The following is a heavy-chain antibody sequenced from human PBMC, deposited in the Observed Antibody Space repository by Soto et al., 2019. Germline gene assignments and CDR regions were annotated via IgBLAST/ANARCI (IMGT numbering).Heavy chain of an antibody. CDR3: TRAIRDQLLSDY. D-gene: IGHD1-26*01. J-gene: IGHJ4*02. V-gene: IGHV1-8*01. Sequence: QVQRVQSGAEVRKPGASVKVSCKASGYTFTSYDIGWVRQATGQGLEWMGWMNPNSANTGYSQKFQGRVTMTGDTSISTAYMELNSLTSDDTAVYYCTRAIRDQLLSDYWGQGTLVTVSS. CDR2: MNPNSANT. CDR1: GYTFTSYD.